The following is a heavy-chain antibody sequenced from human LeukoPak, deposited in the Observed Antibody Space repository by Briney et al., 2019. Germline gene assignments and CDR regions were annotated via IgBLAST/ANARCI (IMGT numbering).Heavy chain of an antibody. J-gene: IGHJ4*02. Sequence: GGSLRLSCAASGFTFSSYSMNWVRQAPGKGLEWVSYISSSSSTIYYADSVKGRFTISRDNAKNSLYLQMSSLRAEDTAVYYCARDLGDYYDSSGHFWGQGTLVTVSS. V-gene: IGHV3-48*01. CDR3: ARDLGDYYDSSGHF. CDR1: GFTFSSYS. D-gene: IGHD3-22*01. CDR2: ISSSSSTI.